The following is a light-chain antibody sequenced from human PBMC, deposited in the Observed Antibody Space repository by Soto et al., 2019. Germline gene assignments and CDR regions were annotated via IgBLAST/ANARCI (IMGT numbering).Light chain of an antibody. CDR1: SSNIGGNL. V-gene: IGLV1-44*01. CDR2: NNN. Sequence: QSVLTQSPSTSGTPGQRVTISCSGSSSNIGGNLVNWYQQMPGTAPKLLIYNNNQRPSGVPDRFSGSKSGTSASLAISWLQSEHEAEYYCAVWDDSLNVVLFGGGTKLTV. CDR3: AVWDDSLNVVL. J-gene: IGLJ2*01.